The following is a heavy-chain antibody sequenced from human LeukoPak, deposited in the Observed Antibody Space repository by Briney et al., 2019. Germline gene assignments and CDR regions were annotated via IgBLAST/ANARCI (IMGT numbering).Heavy chain of an antibody. D-gene: IGHD3-10*01. J-gene: IGHJ2*01. CDR3: AKDRAPYGSGGGEDYFDL. V-gene: IGHV3-23*01. Sequence: GGSLRLSCVGSGFTFINYAMAWVRQSPGRGLEYVSSSSGSGASTHYADSVKGRFTISRDNSRSTLYLEMSSLRAEDSASYYCAKDRAPYGSGGGEDYFDLWGRGTLVTVSS. CDR2: SSGSGAST. CDR1: GFTFINYA.